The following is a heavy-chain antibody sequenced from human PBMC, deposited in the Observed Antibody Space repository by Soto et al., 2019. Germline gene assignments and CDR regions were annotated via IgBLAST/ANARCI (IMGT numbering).Heavy chain of an antibody. CDR1: GFTFSSYG. J-gene: IGHJ5*02. V-gene: IGHV3-30*03. Sequence: PGGSLRLSCAASGFTFSSYGMHWVRQAPGKGLEWVAVISYDGSNKYYADSVKGRFTISRDNSKSTLYLQMNSLRAEDTAVYYCASDVRVSWFDPWGQGTLVTVSS. CDR2: ISYDGSNK. D-gene: IGHD4-4*01. CDR3: ASDVRVSWFDP.